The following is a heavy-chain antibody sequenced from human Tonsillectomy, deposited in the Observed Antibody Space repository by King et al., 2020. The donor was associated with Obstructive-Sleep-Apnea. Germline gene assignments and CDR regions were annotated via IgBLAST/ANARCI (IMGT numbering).Heavy chain of an antibody. J-gene: IGHJ1*01. D-gene: IGHD3-10*01. CDR1: GFTFDDHS. CDR3: ATDTYYSGWGSPDD. V-gene: IGHV3-9*01. CDR2: ISWNSGSI. Sequence: VQLVESGGGLVQPGGSLRLSCAASGFTFDDHSMHWVRQAPGKGLEWVSGISWNSGSIVYADSVKGRFTISRDNAKNSLYLQMNSLRTEDTALYYCATDTYYSGWGSPDDWGQGTLVTVSP.